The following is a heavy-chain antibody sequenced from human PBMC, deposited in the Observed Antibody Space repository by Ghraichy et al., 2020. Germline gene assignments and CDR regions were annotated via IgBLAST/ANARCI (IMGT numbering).Heavy chain of an antibody. V-gene: IGHV3-23*01. Sequence: LSLTCAASGFTFSSYAMSWVRQAPGKGLEWVSAISGSGGSTYYADSVKGRFTISRDNSKNTLYLQMNSLRAEDTAVYYCAKDPGAFDIWGQGTMVTVSS. CDR2: ISGSGGST. J-gene: IGHJ3*02. CDR3: AKDPGAFDI. CDR1: GFTFSSYA.